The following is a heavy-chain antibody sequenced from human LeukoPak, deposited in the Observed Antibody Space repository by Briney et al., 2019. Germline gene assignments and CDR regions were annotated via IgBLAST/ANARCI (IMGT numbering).Heavy chain of an antibody. D-gene: IGHD3-16*02. CDR2: IYYNGST. CDR3: ARGWYYDYVWGSYRYPDAFDI. J-gene: IGHJ3*02. CDR1: GGSISSYY. Sequence: KPSETLSLTCTVSGGSISSYYWSWIRQPPGKGLEWVGYIYYNGSTNYNPSLKSRVTISVDTSKNQFSLKLSSVTAADTAVYYCARGWYYDYVWGSYRYPDAFDIWGQGTMVTVSS. V-gene: IGHV4-59*01.